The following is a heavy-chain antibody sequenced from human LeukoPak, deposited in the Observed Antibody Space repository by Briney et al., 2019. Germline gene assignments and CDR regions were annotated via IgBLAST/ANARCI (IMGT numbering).Heavy chain of an antibody. CDR1: GFSFSSYW. D-gene: IGHD2-21*02. Sequence: GGSLSLSCAASGFSFSSYWMSWVRQAAGKGLEWVANINQDGSKKYYVDSVNGRFIISRANAKNSLYMQMNSLSAEDTAVYYCAREPSRLCGGDCYGWFDPWGQGTLVTVSS. CDR2: INQDGSKK. V-gene: IGHV3-7*01. CDR3: AREPSRLCGGDCYGWFDP. J-gene: IGHJ5*02.